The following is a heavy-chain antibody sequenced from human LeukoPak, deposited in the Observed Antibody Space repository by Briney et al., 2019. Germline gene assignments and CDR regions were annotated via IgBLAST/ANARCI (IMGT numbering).Heavy chain of an antibody. V-gene: IGHV3-48*04. CDR2: VSGSGVTI. J-gene: IGHJ6*03. Sequence: GGSLRLSCVASGFDLSIYSMNWVRQAPGKGLEWVAYVSGSGVTIYYADSVKGRFTISRDNAKNSLYLQMNSLRAEDTAVYYCARDQSSSSSRYYYYYYMDVWGKGTTVTVSS. CDR3: ARDQSSSSSRYYYYYYMDV. CDR1: GFDLSIYS. D-gene: IGHD6-6*01.